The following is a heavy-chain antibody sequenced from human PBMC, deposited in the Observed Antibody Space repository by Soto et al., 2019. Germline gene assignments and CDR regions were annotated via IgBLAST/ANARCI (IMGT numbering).Heavy chain of an antibody. CDR3: ARAGVFYYDTSGYPDY. Sequence: GGSLRLSCAASGFTFSDYYMSWIRQAPGKGLEWVSYSSVSGNTIYYADSVKGRFTISRDNAKKSLFLQMNSLRAEDTAVYYCARAGVFYYDTSGYPDYWGQGTLVTVSS. J-gene: IGHJ4*02. V-gene: IGHV3-11*01. D-gene: IGHD3-22*01. CDR1: GFTFSDYY. CDR2: SSVSGNTI.